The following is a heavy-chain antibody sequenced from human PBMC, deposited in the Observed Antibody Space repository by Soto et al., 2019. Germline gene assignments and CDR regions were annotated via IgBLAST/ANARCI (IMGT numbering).Heavy chain of an antibody. CDR3: ASRYGSGSESWFDP. CDR1: GGSFSGYF. Sequence: PSETLSLTCAVYGGSFSGYFWTWMRQPPGKGLEWIGEINHSGSTNFNPSLKSRLTISVDTSKNQFSLRLSSVTAADTAVYYCASRYGSGSESWFDPWGQGTLVTVSS. D-gene: IGHD3-10*01. J-gene: IGHJ5*02. V-gene: IGHV4-34*01. CDR2: INHSGST.